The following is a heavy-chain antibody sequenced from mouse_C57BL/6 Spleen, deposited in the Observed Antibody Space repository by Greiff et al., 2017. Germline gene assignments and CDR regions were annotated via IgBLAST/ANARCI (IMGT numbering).Heavy chain of an antibody. V-gene: IGHV1-54*01. CDR2: INPGSGGT. J-gene: IGHJ2*01. CDR3: ARAEGY. D-gene: IGHD3-3*01. CDR1: GYAFTNYL. Sequence: VQLQQSGAELVRPGTSVKVSCKASGYAFTNYLIEWVKQRPGQGLEWIGVINPGSGGTNYNEKFKGKATLTAVKSASPAYMQLSSLTSEDSAVYFGARAEGYWGQGTTLTVSS.